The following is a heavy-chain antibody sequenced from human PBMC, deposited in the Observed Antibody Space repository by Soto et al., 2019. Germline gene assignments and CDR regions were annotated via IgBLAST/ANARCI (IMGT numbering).Heavy chain of an antibody. V-gene: IGHV4-30-4*01. J-gene: IGHJ6*02. D-gene: IGHD5-12*01. CDR1: SGSISSGDYY. CDR3: DRDYDDRYYGMDV. CDR2: IYYRGST. Sequence: QVQLQESGPGLVKPSQTLSLTCTVSSGSISSGDYYWSWIRQPPGKGLECIGYIYYRGSTYYNPSLKSRLTISVDTSKNQFSLKLSSVTAADTAVYYCDRDYDDRYYGMDVWGQGTTVTVSS.